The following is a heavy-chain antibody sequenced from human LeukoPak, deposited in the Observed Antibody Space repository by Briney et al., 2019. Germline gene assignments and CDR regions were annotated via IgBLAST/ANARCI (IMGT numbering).Heavy chain of an antibody. J-gene: IGHJ5*02. CDR3: AKDISYDILTENWFDP. CDR2: ISWNSGSI. Sequence: PGGSLRLSCAASGFTFDDYAMHWVRQAPGKGLEWVSGISWNSGSIGYADSVKGRFTISRDNAKNSLYLQMNSLRAEDTALYYCAKDISYDILTENWFDPWGQGTLVTVSS. CDR1: GFTFDDYA. D-gene: IGHD3-9*01. V-gene: IGHV3-9*01.